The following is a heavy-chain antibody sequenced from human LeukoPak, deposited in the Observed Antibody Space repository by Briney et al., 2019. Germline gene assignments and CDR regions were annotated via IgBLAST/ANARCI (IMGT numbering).Heavy chain of an antibody. CDR1: GGSFSSYY. V-gene: IGHV4-59*01. CDR3: AVGYSSSWSFDY. CDR2: IYYSGST. J-gene: IGHJ4*02. Sequence: SETLSLTCAVYGGSFSSYYWSWIRQPPAKGLEWIGYIYYSGSTNYNPSLKSRVTISADTSKNQFSLKLSSVTAADTAVYYCAVGYSSSWSFDYWGQGTLVTVSS. D-gene: IGHD6-13*01.